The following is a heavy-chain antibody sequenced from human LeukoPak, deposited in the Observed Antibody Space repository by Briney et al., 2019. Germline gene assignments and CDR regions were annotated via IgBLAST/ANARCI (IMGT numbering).Heavy chain of an antibody. CDR1: GVMFSNYD. CDR3: ARGVNYYDSSGYYLNWFDP. V-gene: IGHV3-64*01. D-gene: IGHD3-22*01. CDR2: ISTNVGST. Sequence: TGGSLRLSCAASGVMFSNYDMHCVRQAPGKGLEYVSHISTNVGSTYYALSVKGRFPISRDNSKNTLYLEMGSLRAEDMAVYYCARGVNYYDSSGYYLNWFDPWGQGTLVTVSS. J-gene: IGHJ5*02.